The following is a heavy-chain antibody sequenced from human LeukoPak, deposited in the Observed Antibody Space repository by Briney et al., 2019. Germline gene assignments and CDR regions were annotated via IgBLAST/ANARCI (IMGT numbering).Heavy chain of an antibody. D-gene: IGHD6-19*01. CDR3: AREGVAGTCVYFDS. J-gene: IGHJ4*02. CDR2: ISSTADTI. V-gene: IGHV3-48*03. CDR1: GFSFSDYE. Sequence: PGGSLRLSCAASGFSFSDYEMNWVRQAPGTGLEWVSYISSTADTIYYADSVKGRFTISRDNAKNSLYLQMNSLRAEDTAVYYCAREGVAGTCVYFDSWGQGTLVTVSS.